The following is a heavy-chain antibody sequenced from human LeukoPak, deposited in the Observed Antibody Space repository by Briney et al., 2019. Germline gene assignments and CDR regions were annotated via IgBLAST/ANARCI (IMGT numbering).Heavy chain of an antibody. D-gene: IGHD3-22*01. V-gene: IGHV3-23*01. Sequence: GGSLRLSCAASGFTFSSYAMSWVRQAPGKGLEWVSAISGSGGSTYYADTVKGRFTISRDNSKNTLYLQMNSLRAEDTAVYYCASPMNYYDSSVYYYFDYWGQGTLVTVSS. CDR2: ISGSGGST. CDR3: ASPMNYYDSSVYYYFDY. J-gene: IGHJ4*02. CDR1: GFTFSSYA.